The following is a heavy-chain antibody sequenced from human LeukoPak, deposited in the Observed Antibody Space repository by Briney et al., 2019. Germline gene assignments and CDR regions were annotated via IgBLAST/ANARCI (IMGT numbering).Heavy chain of an antibody. D-gene: IGHD3-10*01. V-gene: IGHV1-2*02. CDR3: ARGDYYGSPKTVAA. CDR2: INPDNGGT. Sequence: GASVKVSCKASGYTFAGYYMNWVRQAPGQGLEWMGGINPDNGGTNYAQKFQGRVIMTRDTSITTVYMELSGLRSDDTAIYYCARGDYYGSPKTVAAWGQGTLVTASS. CDR1: GYTFAGYY. J-gene: IGHJ5*02.